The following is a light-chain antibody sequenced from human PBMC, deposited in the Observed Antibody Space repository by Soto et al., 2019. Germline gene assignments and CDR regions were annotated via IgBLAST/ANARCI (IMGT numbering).Light chain of an antibody. CDR2: AND. J-gene: IGLJ1*01. V-gene: IGLV1-40*01. CDR3: QSYDSSLSGYV. Sequence: VLTQPPSVSGAPGQRVTISCTGSSSNIGAGYDVHWYQQLPGTGPKLLIYANDNRPSGVPDRFSGSKSGTSASLAITGLRAEDEADYYCQSYDSSLSGYVFGTGTRSPS. CDR1: SSNIGAGYD.